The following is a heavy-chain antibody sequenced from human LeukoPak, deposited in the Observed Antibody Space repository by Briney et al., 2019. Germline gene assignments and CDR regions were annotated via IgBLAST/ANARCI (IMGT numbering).Heavy chain of an antibody. Sequence: SETLSLTCAVYGGSFSGYYWSWIRQPPGKGLEWIGEINHSGSTNYNPSLKSRVTIPVDTSKNQFSLKLSSVTAADTAVYYCARGAGYSSSWYLGMDVWGQGTTVTVSS. CDR2: INHSGST. CDR1: GGSFSGYY. J-gene: IGHJ6*02. CDR3: ARGAGYSSSWYLGMDV. D-gene: IGHD6-13*01. V-gene: IGHV4-34*01.